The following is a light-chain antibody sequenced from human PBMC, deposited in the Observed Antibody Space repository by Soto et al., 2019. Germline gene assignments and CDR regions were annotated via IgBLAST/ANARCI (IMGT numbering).Light chain of an antibody. CDR3: AAWDDSLNGPGYV. CDR1: SSNIGSNT. CDR2: SNN. V-gene: IGLV1-44*01. Sequence: VLTQPPSASGTPGQRVTISCSGSSSNIGSNTVNWYQQLPGTAPKLLIYSNNQRPSGVPDRFSGSKSGTSASLAISGLQSEDEADYYCAAWDDSLNGPGYVFGTGTKV. J-gene: IGLJ1*01.